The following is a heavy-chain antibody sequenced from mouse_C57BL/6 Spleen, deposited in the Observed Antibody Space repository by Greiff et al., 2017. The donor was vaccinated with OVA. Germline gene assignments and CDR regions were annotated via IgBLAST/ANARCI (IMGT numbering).Heavy chain of an antibody. V-gene: IGHV5-6*01. CDR2: ISSGGSYT. D-gene: IGHD1-1*01. CDR3: ARHNGSSYGFAY. CDR1: GFTFSSYG. Sequence: EVQLQESGGDLVKPGGSLKLSCAASGFTFSSYGMSWVRQTPDQRLEWVATISSGGSYTYYPDSVKGRFTISRDNAKNTLYLQMSSLKSEDTAMYYCARHNGSSYGFAYWGQGTLVTVSA. J-gene: IGHJ3*01.